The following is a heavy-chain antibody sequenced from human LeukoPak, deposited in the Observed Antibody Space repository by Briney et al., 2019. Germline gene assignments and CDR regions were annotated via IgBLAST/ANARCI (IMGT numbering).Heavy chain of an antibody. Sequence: GASVKVSCKASGGTFSSYAISWARQAPGQGLEWMGGIIPIFGTANYAQKFQGRVTITADESTSTAYMELRSLRSDDTAVYYCARVPGPYSGGYYDWGQGTLVTVSS. J-gene: IGHJ4*02. CDR1: GGTFSSYA. CDR2: IIPIFGTA. CDR3: ARVPGPYSGGYYD. V-gene: IGHV1-69*01. D-gene: IGHD1-26*01.